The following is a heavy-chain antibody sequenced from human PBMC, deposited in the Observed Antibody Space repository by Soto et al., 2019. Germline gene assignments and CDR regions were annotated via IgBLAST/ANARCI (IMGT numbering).Heavy chain of an antibody. V-gene: IGHV3-33*01. CDR1: GFTFSSYG. CDR2: IWYDGSLK. Sequence: GGSLRLSCAGSGFTFSSYGIHWVRQAPGKGLEWVAVIWYDGSLKYYADSVKGRFTISRDNSKNAVYLQMNSLGAEDTAVYYCASDDKQAPDSWGQGPLVTVSS. CDR3: ASDDKQAPDS. J-gene: IGHJ4*02.